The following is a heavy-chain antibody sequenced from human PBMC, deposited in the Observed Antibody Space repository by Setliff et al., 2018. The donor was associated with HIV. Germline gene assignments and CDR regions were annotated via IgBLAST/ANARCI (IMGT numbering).Heavy chain of an antibody. Sequence: SETLSLTCAVYGGSLTNYYWSWFRQSPGKGLEWIGEVTDDGSANYNPSLKSRVTISLVTSKAQFSLKLDSVTAADTAVYYCARGPPRWEEAISWYFDLWGRGTLVTVSS. CDR1: GGSLTNYY. CDR3: ARGPPRWEEAISWYFDL. J-gene: IGHJ2*01. D-gene: IGHD3-9*01. V-gene: IGHV4-34*01. CDR2: VTDDGSA.